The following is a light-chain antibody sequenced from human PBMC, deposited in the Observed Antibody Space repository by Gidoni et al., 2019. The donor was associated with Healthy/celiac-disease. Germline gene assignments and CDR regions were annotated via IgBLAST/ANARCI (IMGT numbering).Light chain of an antibody. V-gene: IGKV1-5*03. Sequence: DIPMTPSPSTLSASVGARATITCRASPSISSRLAWYQQKPGKAPKLLIYRASSLESGVPSRFSGSGSGTEFTLTISSLQPDDFATYYCQQYNSYWWRFGQXTKVEIK. CDR1: PSISSR. J-gene: IGKJ1*01. CDR3: QQYNSYWWR. CDR2: RAS.